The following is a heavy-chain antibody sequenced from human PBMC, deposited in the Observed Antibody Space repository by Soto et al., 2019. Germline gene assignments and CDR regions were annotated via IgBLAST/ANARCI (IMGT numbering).Heavy chain of an antibody. D-gene: IGHD5-12*01. V-gene: IGHV1-69*13. CDR1: RDTFNRYA. CDR2: IIPVLGTT. CDR3: AAGGRDGYIK. Sequence: SVKVSCKTSRDTFNRYAITWVRQAPGQGLEWMGGIIPVLGTTKYSQKFQGRVTMTADESTSTAYMELSSLRSEDRAVYYCAAGGRDGYIKWGQGTQVTVSS. J-gene: IGHJ4*02.